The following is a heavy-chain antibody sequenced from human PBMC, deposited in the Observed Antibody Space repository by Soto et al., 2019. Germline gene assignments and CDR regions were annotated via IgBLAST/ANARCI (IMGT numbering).Heavy chain of an antibody. CDR3: TTSFFEWLFFGYMDV. CDR1: GFTFSNAW. CDR2: IKSKTDGGTT. Sequence: EVQLVESGGGLVKPGGSLRLSCAASGFTFSNAWMSWVRQAPGKGLEWVGRIKSKTDGGTTDYAAPVKGRFTISRDDSKNTLYLQMNSLKTEDTAVYYCTTSFFEWLFFGYMDVWGKGTTVTVSS. D-gene: IGHD3-3*01. V-gene: IGHV3-15*01. J-gene: IGHJ6*03.